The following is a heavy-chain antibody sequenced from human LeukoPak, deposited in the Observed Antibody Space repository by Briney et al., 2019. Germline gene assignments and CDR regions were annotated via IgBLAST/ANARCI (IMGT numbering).Heavy chain of an antibody. CDR2: IKQDGSNK. CDR1: GFTFSMYW. V-gene: IGHV3-7*01. D-gene: IGHD3-9*01. CDR3: AKDYDILTGYFDY. J-gene: IGHJ4*02. Sequence: GGSLRLSCAASGFTFSMYWMNWVRQSPGKGLEWVADIKQDGSNKYYADSVKGRFTISRDNSKNTLYLQMNSLRAEDTAVYYCAKDYDILTGYFDYWGQGTLVTVSS.